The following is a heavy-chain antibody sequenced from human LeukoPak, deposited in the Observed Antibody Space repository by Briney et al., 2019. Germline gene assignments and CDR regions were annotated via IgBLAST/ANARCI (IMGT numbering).Heavy chain of an antibody. V-gene: IGHV3-48*01. CDR3: ARDGTVAASFDY. CDR2: ISTGSSTM. D-gene: IGHD6-19*01. Sequence: GSLRLSCAASGFTFSTYGMSWVRQAPGKGREWVSYISTGSSTMYYADSVKGRFTISRDNVKNSLDLQMNSLRAEDTAMYYCARDGTVAASFDYWGQGTLVSVSS. J-gene: IGHJ4*02. CDR1: GFTFSTYG.